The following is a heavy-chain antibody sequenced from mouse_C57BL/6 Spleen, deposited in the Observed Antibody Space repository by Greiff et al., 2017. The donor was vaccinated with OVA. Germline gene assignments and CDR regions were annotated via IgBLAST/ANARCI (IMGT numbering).Heavy chain of an antibody. J-gene: IGHJ2*01. CDR2: IYPRSGNT. D-gene: IGHD1-1*01. CDR3: ARYIYYYGSSYLYYFDY. CDR1: GYTFTSYG. V-gene: IGHV1-81*01. Sequence: QVQLQQSGAELARPGASVKLSCKASGYTFTSYGISWVKQRTGQGLEWIGEIYPRSGNTYYNEKFKGKATLTADKSSRTAYMELRSLTSEDSAVYFCARYIYYYGSSYLYYFDYWGQGTTLTVSS.